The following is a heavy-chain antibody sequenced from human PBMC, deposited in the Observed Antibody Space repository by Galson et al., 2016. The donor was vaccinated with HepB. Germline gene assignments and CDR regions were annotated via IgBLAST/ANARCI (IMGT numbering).Heavy chain of an antibody. CDR1: GFTFSSYG. D-gene: IGHD2-15*01. V-gene: IGHV3-23*01. J-gene: IGHJ4*02. CDR2: ISPGGST. CDR3: AKRGGLKYYFDC. Sequence: SLRLSCAASGFTFSSYGMSWVRQAPGQGLEWVSSISPGGSTYTDSVKGRFTISRDNSRNTTYLEMNRLRAEDTAVYYCAKRGGLKYYFDCWGQGTLGTVSS.